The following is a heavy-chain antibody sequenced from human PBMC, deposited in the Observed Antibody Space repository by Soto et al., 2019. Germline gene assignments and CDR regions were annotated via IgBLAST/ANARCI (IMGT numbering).Heavy chain of an antibody. CDR2: IYYNGGT. J-gene: IGHJ4*02. D-gene: IGHD5-12*01. CDR1: GGSISSGGYS. Sequence: SETLSLTCAVAGGSISSGGYSWSWIRQPPGKGLEWIGYIYYNGGTNYNPSLKSRVTMALETSKNQFSLKVRSVTAADTAVYYCARDNQYSGYDFVYRFDYWGQGALVTSPQ. CDR3: ARDNQYSGYDFVYRFDY. V-gene: IGHV4-61*08.